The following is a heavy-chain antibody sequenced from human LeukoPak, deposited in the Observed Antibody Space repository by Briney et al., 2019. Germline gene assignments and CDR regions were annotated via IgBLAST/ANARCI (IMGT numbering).Heavy chain of an antibody. V-gene: IGHV4-39*01. J-gene: IGHJ4*02. CDR1: GGSISSSSYY. Sequence: PSETLSLTCTVSGGSISSSSYYWGWIRQPPGKGLEWFGSIYYSGSTYYNPSLKSRVTISVDTSKNQFSLKLSSVTAADTAVYYCARHLSGVTGYTYGRGIDYWGQGTLVTVSS. D-gene: IGHD5-18*01. CDR2: IYYSGST. CDR3: ARHLSGVTGYTYGRGIDY.